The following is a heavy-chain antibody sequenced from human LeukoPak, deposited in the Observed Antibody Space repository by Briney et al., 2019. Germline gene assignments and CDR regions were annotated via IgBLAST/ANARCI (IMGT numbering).Heavy chain of an antibody. Sequence: GGSLRLSCAASGFTFNNYWMTWVRQAPGKGPEWVASIKQDGSKAYYVDSVKGRFSFSRDNAKNSLNLQMNSLRAEDTAVYYCARVGATGYYYYYMDVWGKGTTVTISS. CDR1: GFTFNNYW. V-gene: IGHV3-7*01. CDR3: ARVGATGYYYYYMDV. CDR2: IKQDGSKA. J-gene: IGHJ6*03. D-gene: IGHD1-26*01.